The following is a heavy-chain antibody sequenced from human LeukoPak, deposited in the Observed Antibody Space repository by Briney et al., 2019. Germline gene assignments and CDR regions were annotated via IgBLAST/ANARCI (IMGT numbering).Heavy chain of an antibody. CDR3: ARWPRERNRITVTNYYYYMDV. CDR1: GVSFGGYY. V-gene: IGHV4-34*01. Sequence: PSETLSLTCTVYGVSFGGYYWSWIRQPPGKGLEWIGEINHNGNTNYNPSLKSRVTISVDTSKNQFSLKVSSVTAADSAVYYCARWPRERNRITVTNYYYYMDVWGRGTTVTVSS. J-gene: IGHJ6*03. D-gene: IGHD4-11*01. CDR2: INHNGNT.